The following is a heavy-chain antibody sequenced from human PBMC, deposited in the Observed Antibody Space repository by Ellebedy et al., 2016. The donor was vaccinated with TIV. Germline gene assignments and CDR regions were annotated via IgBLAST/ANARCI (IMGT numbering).Heavy chain of an antibody. J-gene: IGHJ4*02. CDR3: ARGGGDYVSGRYFLSKYFDY. Sequence: KVSCKGSGYSFSSYWIGWMRQMPGKGLEWMGIIYPGDSDTIYSPSFQGQVTISADKSINTAYLQWSSLKASDTAMYYCARGGGDYVSGRYFLSKYFDYWGQGTLVTV. V-gene: IGHV5-51*01. CDR1: GYSFSSYW. CDR2: IYPGDSDT. D-gene: IGHD3-10*01.